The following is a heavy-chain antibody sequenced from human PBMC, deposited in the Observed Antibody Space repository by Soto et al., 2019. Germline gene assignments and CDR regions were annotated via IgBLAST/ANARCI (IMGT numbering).Heavy chain of an antibody. CDR2: ISRSSGTI. Sequence: EVQLVESGGGLVQPGGSLRLSCAASGFTFSSYSMNWVRQAPGKELELVSYISRSSGTIYYADSVKGRFTISRDNAKNSPYLQMNSLRAEDTAVYYCARAPTIAADGLDYWGQGTLVTVSS. V-gene: IGHV3-48*01. D-gene: IGHD6-13*01. J-gene: IGHJ4*02. CDR3: ARAPTIAADGLDY. CDR1: GFTFSSYS.